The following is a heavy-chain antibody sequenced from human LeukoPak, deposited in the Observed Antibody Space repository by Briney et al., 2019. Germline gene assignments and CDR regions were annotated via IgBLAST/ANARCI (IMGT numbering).Heavy chain of an antibody. CDR1: GYTFTGYS. J-gene: IGHJ4*02. V-gene: IGHV1-2*02. Sequence: ASVKVSCKASGYTFTGYSMHWVRQAPGQGLEWMGWINPNSGGTNYAQKFQGRVTMTRDTSISTAYMELSRLRSDDTAVYYCARTIIVGRSVDYWGQGTLVTVSS. D-gene: IGHD1-26*01. CDR2: INPNSGGT. CDR3: ARTIIVGRSVDY.